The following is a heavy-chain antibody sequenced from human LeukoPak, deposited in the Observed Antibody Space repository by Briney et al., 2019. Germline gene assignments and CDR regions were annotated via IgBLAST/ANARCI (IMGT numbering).Heavy chain of an antibody. J-gene: IGHJ4*02. V-gene: IGHV3-73*01. CDR3: TKYCSGGSCYDY. CDR1: GFTFSGSA. CDR2: IRGKANSYAT. D-gene: IGHD2-15*01. Sequence: GGSLRLSCAASGFTFSGSAMHWVRQASGKGLEWVGRIRGKANSYATAYAASVKGRFTISRDDSKNTAYLQMNSLKTEDTAVYYCTKYCSGGSCYDYWGQGTLVTVSS.